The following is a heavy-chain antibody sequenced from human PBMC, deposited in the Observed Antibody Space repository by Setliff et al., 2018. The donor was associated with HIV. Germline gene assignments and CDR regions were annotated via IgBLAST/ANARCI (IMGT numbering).Heavy chain of an antibody. V-gene: IGHV3-7*03. CDR2: INQVESEK. J-gene: IGHJ4*02. D-gene: IGHD3-22*01. CDR1: GFTFSTYW. Sequence: GGSLRLSCAASGFTFSTYWMHWVRQAPGKGLEWVANINQVESEKYYVDSVKGRFTISRDNAKNSLYLQMNSLTAEDTAVYYCVKDGDYSSGRYDNYLDYWGQGALVTVSS. CDR3: VKDGDYSSGRYDNYLDY.